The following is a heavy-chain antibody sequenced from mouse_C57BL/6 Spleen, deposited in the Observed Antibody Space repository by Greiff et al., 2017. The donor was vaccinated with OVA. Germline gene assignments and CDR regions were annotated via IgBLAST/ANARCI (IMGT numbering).Heavy chain of an antibody. CDR2: ISSGSSTI. Sequence: VQLQQSGGGLVKPGGSLKLSCAASGFTFSDYGMHWVRQAPEKGLEWVAYISSGSSTIYYADTVKGRFTISRDNAKNTLFLQMTSLRSEDTAMYYCASPFYGNYWYFDVWGTGTTVTVSS. CDR1: GFTFSDYG. D-gene: IGHD2-10*01. J-gene: IGHJ1*03. CDR3: ASPFYGNYWYFDV. V-gene: IGHV5-17*01.